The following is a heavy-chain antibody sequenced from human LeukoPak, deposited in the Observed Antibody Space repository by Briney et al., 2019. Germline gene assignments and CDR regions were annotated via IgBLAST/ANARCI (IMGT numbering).Heavy chain of an antibody. CDR3: ARDGPYSGSYY. J-gene: IGHJ4*02. V-gene: IGHV1-46*01. Sequence: ASVKVSCKASGYTFTSYYLYWVRQAPGQGLEWMGIINPSGGSTNYAQKLQGRVTLTTDTSTSTAYMELRSLRSDDTAVYYCARDGPYSGSYYWGQGTLVTVSS. CDR2: INPSGGST. D-gene: IGHD1-26*01. CDR1: GYTFTSYY.